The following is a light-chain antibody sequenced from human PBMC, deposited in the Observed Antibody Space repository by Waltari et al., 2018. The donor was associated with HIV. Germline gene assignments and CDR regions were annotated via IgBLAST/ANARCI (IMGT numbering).Light chain of an antibody. CDR1: SSDVGGYNL. CDR3: CSYAGSSTLV. CDR2: EGS. J-gene: IGLJ2*01. V-gene: IGLV2-23*01. Sequence: QSALTQPASVSGSPGQSITISCPGTSSDVGGYNLVSWYQQHPGKAPKLMIYEGSKRPSGVSNRFSGSKSGNTASLTISGLQAEDEADYYCCSYAGSSTLVFGGGTKLTVL.